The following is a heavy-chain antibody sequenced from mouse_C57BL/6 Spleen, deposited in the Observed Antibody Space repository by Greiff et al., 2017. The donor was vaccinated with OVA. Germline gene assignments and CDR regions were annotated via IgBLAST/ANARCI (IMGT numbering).Heavy chain of an antibody. CDR2: ISYDGSN. V-gene: IGHV3-6*01. D-gene: IGHD2-1*01. CDR3: ARAGGNFDYAMDY. J-gene: IGHJ4*01. CDR1: GYSITSGYY. Sequence: DVKLQESGPGLVKPSQSLSLTCSVTGYSITSGYYWNWIRQFPGNKLEWMGYISYDGSNNYNPSLKNRISITRDTSKNQFFLKLNSVTTEDTATYYCARAGGNFDYAMDYWGQGTSVTVSS.